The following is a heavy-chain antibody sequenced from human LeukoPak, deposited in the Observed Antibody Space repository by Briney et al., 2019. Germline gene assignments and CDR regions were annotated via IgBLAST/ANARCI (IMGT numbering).Heavy chain of an antibody. CDR1: GGSFSGYY. Sequence: SETLSLTCAVYGGSFSGYYWSWIRQPPGKGVEWIGEINHSGSTNYNPSLKSRVTISVDTSKNQFSLKLSSVTAADTAVYYCARVGTTVTTESDYWGQGTLVTVSS. J-gene: IGHJ4*02. D-gene: IGHD4-17*01. CDR3: ARVGTTVTTESDY. V-gene: IGHV4-34*01. CDR2: INHSGST.